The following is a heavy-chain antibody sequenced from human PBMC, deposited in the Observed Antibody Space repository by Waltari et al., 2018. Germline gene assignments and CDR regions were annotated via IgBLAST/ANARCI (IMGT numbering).Heavy chain of an antibody. CDR1: GFTFSSYS. CDR3: ARTGHSGYDYVGY. V-gene: IGHV3-48*01. CDR2: ISSSSSTI. J-gene: IGHJ4*02. D-gene: IGHD5-12*01. Sequence: EVQLVESGGGLVQPGGSLRLSCAASGFTFSSYSMNWVRQAPGKGLERVLDISSSSSTIYYADSVKGRFTISRDNAKNSLYLQMNSLRAEDTAVYYCARTGHSGYDYVGYWGQGTLVTVSS.